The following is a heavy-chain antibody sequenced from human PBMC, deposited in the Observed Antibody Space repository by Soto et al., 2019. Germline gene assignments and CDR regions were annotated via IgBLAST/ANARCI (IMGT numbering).Heavy chain of an antibody. D-gene: IGHD3-16*01. Sequence: QVQLQESGPGLVKPSQTLSLTCTVSGGSISSGCYYWSWIRQHPGKGLEWIGYIYYSGSTYYNPSLKSLVTISVYTSKNQVSLKLSSVTAADTAVYYCARVGGINWFDPWGQGTLVTVSS. CDR3: ARVGGINWFDP. CDR2: IYYSGST. CDR1: GGSISSGCYY. V-gene: IGHV4-31*01. J-gene: IGHJ5*02.